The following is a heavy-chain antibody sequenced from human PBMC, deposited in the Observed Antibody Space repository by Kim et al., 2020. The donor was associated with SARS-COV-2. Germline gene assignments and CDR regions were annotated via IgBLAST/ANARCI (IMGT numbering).Heavy chain of an antibody. V-gene: IGHV1-3*01. Sequence: KLPQKLQSRVTISRDTTASTVYMEVSSLRSEETAVYYCARGGNWNDAFDSWSQGTLVTVSS. J-gene: IGHJ4*02. D-gene: IGHD1-1*01. CDR3: ARGGNWNDAFDS.